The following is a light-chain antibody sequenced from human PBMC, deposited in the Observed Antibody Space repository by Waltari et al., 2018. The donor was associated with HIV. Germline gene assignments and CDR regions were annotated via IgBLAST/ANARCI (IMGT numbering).Light chain of an antibody. J-gene: IGLJ3*02. V-gene: IGLV1-40*01. CDR2: GNI. Sequence: QSVLTQPPSVSGAPGQTVTISCTGGSSNLGANSDVYWYPQLPGRAPKVLVYGNIYRPPGVPDRFSGSKSGTSASLAITGLQADDEGYYYCQSYDTRSSGFLVFGGGTKVTVL. CDR1: SSNLGANSD. CDR3: QSYDTRSSGFLV.